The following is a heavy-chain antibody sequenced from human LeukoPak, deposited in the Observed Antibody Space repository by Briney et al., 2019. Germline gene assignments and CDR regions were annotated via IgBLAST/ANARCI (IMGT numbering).Heavy chain of an antibody. CDR1: GFTFSSYW. J-gene: IGHJ6*03. Sequence: GGSLRLSCAASGFTFSSYWMSWVRQAPGKGLEWVANIKQDGSEKYYVDSVKGRFTISRDNAKNSLYLQMNSLRAEDTAVYYCGRVYNWGYSFYYYYMDVWGKGTTVTVSS. CDR2: IKQDGSEK. V-gene: IGHV3-7*01. CDR3: GRVYNWGYSFYYYYMDV. D-gene: IGHD5-18*01.